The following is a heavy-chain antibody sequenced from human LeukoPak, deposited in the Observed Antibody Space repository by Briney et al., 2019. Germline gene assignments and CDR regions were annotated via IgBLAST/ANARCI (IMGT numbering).Heavy chain of an antibody. CDR2: IYTSGST. CDR3: ARAVGSGSFQTYYYYMDV. Sequence: SETLSLTCVVSGGSIITNDYWWGWIRQAPGKGLEWIGRIYTSGSTNYNPSLKSRVTMSVDTSKNQFSLKLSSVTAADTAVYYCARAVGSGSFQTYYYYMDVWGKGTTVTISS. V-gene: IGHV4-61*05. D-gene: IGHD3-10*01. J-gene: IGHJ6*03. CDR1: GGSIITNDYW.